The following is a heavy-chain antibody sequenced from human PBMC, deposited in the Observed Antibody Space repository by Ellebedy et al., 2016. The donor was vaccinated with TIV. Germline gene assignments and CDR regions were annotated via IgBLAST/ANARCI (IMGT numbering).Heavy chain of an antibody. J-gene: IGHJ4*02. V-gene: IGHV4-61*01. Sequence: SETLSLXCTVSGGSVSSGSYYWSWIRQPPGKGLEWIGYIYYSGSTNYNPSLKSRVTISVDTSKNQFSLKLSSVTAADTAVYYCARGVTTFFLFDYWGQGTLVTVSS. CDR3: ARGVTTFFLFDY. CDR1: GGSVSSGSYY. CDR2: IYYSGST. D-gene: IGHD4-11*01.